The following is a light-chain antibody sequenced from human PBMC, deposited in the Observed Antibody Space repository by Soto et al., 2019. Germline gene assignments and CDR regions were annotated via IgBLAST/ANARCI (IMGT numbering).Light chain of an antibody. J-gene: IGLJ1*01. Sequence: QSALTQPASVSGSPGQSITISCTGTSGGIRDYNYVSWYQQLPGNAPKLIMYEVSNRPSGISNRFSGSKSGNTASLTISGLQAEDEADYYCSSKSPDFFGTGTKVTVL. CDR2: EVS. CDR1: SGGIRDYNY. CDR3: SSKSPDF. V-gene: IGLV2-14*01.